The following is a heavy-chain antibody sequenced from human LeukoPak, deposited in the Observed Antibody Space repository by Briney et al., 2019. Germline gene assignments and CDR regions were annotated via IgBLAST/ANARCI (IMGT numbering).Heavy chain of an antibody. CDR2: IVVGSGNT. V-gene: IGHV1-58*01. CDR3: AADRHYYDSSGYYYYFDY. J-gene: IGHJ4*02. Sequence: SVEVSCKVSGFTFTSSAVQWVRQARGQRLEWIGWIVVGSGNTNYAQKFQERVTITRDMSTSTAYMELSSLRSEDTAVYYCAADRHYYDSSGYYYYFDYWGQGTLVTVSS. CDR1: GFTFTSSA. D-gene: IGHD3-22*01.